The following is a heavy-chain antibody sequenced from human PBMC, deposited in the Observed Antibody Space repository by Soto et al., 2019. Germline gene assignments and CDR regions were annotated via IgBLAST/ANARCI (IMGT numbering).Heavy chain of an antibody. CDR2: IDPSDSYT. V-gene: IGHV5-10-1*01. J-gene: IGHJ6*02. CDR1: GYGFTSYW. CDR3: ARRYSSNLYYGMDV. D-gene: IGHD6-13*01. Sequence: PGESLKISCQGSGYGFTSYWISWVRQMPGKGLEWMGRIDPSDSYTNYSPSFQGHVTISADKSISTAYLQWSSLKASDTAMYYCARRYSSNLYYGMDVWGQGTTVTVSS.